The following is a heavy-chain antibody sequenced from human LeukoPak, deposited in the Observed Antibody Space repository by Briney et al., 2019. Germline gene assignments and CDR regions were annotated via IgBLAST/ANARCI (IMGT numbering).Heavy chain of an antibody. CDR3: ARAPHTNIAVAGPNDY. CDR1: GFTFSSYG. Sequence: GRSLRLSCAASGFTFSSYGMHWVRQAPGKGLEWVAVIWCDGSNKYYADSVKGRFTISRDNSKNTLYLQMNSLRAEDTAVYYCARAPHTNIAVAGPNDYWGQGTLVTVSS. J-gene: IGHJ4*02. CDR2: IWCDGSNK. D-gene: IGHD6-19*01. V-gene: IGHV3-33*01.